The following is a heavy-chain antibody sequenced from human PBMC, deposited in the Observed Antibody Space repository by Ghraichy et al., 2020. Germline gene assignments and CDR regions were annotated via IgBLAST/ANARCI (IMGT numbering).Heavy chain of an antibody. J-gene: IGHJ3*01. D-gene: IGHD2-2*01. Sequence: WAGGRGPPGKGLGGIGSISYSGTTCYNPSLKSRVTKSVDTSKSQFSLKLDSVTATDTAVYYCARRCTGTSCQRGAFDFWGQGTMVTVSS. CDR3: ARRCTGTSCQRGAFDF. V-gene: IGHV4-39*01. CDR2: ISYSGTT.